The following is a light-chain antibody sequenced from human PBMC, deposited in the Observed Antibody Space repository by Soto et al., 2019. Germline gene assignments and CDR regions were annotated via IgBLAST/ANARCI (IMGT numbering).Light chain of an antibody. CDR3: SSYTSSSTLYVV. CDR2: DVS. V-gene: IGLV2-14*01. Sequence: QSALTQPASVSGSPGQSITISCTGTSSDVGGYNYVSWYQQHPGKAPKLMIYDVSKRPSGVSNRFSGSKSGNTASLTISGLQAEDEADCYCSSYTSSSTLYVVFGGGTKLTVL. J-gene: IGLJ2*01. CDR1: SSDVGGYNY.